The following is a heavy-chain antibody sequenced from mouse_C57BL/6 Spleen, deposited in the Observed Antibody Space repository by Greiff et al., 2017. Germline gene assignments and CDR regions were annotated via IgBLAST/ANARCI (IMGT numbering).Heavy chain of an antibody. J-gene: IGHJ2*01. Sequence: QVQLKQSGAELVRPGASVTLSCKASGYTFTDYEMHWVKQTPVHGLEWIGAIDPETGGTAYNQKFKGKAILTADKSSSTAYMELRSLTSEDSAVYYCTRRGGSSPYYFDYWGQGTTLTVSS. CDR1: GYTFTDYE. V-gene: IGHV1-15*01. D-gene: IGHD1-1*01. CDR2: IDPETGGT. CDR3: TRRGGSSPYYFDY.